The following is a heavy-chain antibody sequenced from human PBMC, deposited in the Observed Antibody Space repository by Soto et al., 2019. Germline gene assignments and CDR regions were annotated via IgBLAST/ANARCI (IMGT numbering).Heavy chain of an antibody. CDR3: ANLWSGELXYF. Sequence: PGGSLRLSCAAPGFTFSSYAMNWVRQAPGMGLEWVSAISGSGSNIYYTDSVKGRFTTSRDNSKNMLYLQMNSLRAEDTAIYYCANLWSGELXYFWGQGTLVTVSS. V-gene: IGHV3-23*01. J-gene: IGHJ4*02. D-gene: IGHD3-10*01. CDR2: ISGSGSNI. CDR1: GFTFSSYA.